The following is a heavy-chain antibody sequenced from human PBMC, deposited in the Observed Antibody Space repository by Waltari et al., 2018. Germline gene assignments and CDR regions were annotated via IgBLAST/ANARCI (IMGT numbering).Heavy chain of an antibody. CDR1: GYTFTGYY. V-gene: IGHV1-2*02. D-gene: IGHD2-2*01. CDR2: INPNSGGT. J-gene: IGHJ3*02. CDR3: ARDMGCSSTSCSNAFDI. Sequence: QVQLVQSGAEVKKPGASVKVSCKASGYTFTGYYMHWVRQAPGQGLEWMGWINPNSGGTNYAQKFQGRVTMTRDTSISTAYMELSRLRSDDTAVYYCARDMGCSSTSCSNAFDIWGQGTMVTVSS.